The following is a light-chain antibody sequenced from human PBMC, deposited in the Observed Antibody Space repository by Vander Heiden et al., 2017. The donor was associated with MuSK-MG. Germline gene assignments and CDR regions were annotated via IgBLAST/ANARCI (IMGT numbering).Light chain of an antibody. J-gene: IGLJ2*01. CDR1: SSDVGGYNY. CDR3: CSYAGNSVV. Sequence: QSALTQPRSVSGSPGQFVTISCTGTSSDVGGYNYVSWYQQHPGKAPKLMVYAVSERPSGVPDRFSGSKSGNTASLTISGLQAEDEAEYFCCSYAGNSVVFGGGTKLTVL. V-gene: IGLV2-11*01. CDR2: AVS.